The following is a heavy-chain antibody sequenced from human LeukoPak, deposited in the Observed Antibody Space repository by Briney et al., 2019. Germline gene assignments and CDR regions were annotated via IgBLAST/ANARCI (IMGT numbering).Heavy chain of an antibody. CDR3: ARDGPPGWMATTIRIQYGY. CDR1: GFTYSNYW. J-gene: IGHJ4*02. CDR2: LNQDGGEK. D-gene: IGHD5-24*01. Sequence: GGSLRLSCAASGFTYSNYWMTWVRQAPGKGLEWVANLNQDGGEKYYVDSVKGRFTISRDNAKSSLYLQMNSLRAEDTAVYYCARDGPPGWMATTIRIQYGYWGQGTLVTVSS. V-gene: IGHV3-7*03.